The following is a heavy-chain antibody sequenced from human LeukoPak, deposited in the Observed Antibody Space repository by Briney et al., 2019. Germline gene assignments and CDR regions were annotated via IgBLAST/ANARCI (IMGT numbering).Heavy chain of an antibody. CDR3: ARDMYDYGDYGGPDNNDAFDI. CDR2: INPSGGST. J-gene: IGHJ3*02. Sequence: ASVKVSCKASGYTFTSYYMHWVRQAPGQGLEWMGIINPSGGSTSYAQKFQGRVTMTRDMSTSTVYMELSSLRSEDTAVYYCARDMYDYGDYGGPDNNDAFDIWGQGTMVTVSS. CDR1: GYTFTSYY. V-gene: IGHV1-46*01. D-gene: IGHD4-17*01.